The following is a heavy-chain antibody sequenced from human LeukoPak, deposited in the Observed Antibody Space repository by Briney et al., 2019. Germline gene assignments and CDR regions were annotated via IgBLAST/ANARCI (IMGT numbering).Heavy chain of an antibody. V-gene: IGHV3-33*01. CDR1: GFTFSNYG. CDR2: IWYDGSNK. J-gene: IGHJ4*02. D-gene: IGHD1-1*01. Sequence: SVRLSCAASGFTFSNYGMHWVRQAPGKGLEGVALIWYDGSNKYYADSVKGRFTISRDNSKNTLYLQMNSLRAEDTAMYYCARDRTGTTYGHFDYWGQGTLVTVSS. CDR3: ARDRTGTTYGHFDY.